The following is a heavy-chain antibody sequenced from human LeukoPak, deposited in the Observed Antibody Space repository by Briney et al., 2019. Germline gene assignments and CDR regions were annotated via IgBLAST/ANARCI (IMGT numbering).Heavy chain of an antibody. Sequence: ASVKVSCKASGYTFTDYYIHWVRQAPGQGLGWMGWINPNSGGTNYAQNFQGRVNMNSDTSISTAYMELSRLRSDDTAVYYCARYLELWGQGTLVAVST. J-gene: IGHJ5*02. CDR3: ARYLEL. V-gene: IGHV1-2*02. CDR2: INPNSGGT. CDR1: GYTFTDYY.